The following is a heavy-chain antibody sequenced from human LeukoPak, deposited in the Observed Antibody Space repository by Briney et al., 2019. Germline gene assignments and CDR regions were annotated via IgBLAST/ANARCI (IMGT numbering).Heavy chain of an antibody. CDR1: GLTFSSHT. J-gene: IGHJ3*02. CDR2: ISSDSETI. D-gene: IGHD1-26*01. Sequence: SGGSLRLSCAASGLTFSSHTINWVRQAPGKGLECASSISSDSETIYYGDSVRGRFTISRDNAKNSLYLQMDSLRADDTAVYYCARKPITGSHSGAFDIWGQGTMVTVSS. V-gene: IGHV3-48*04. CDR3: ARKPITGSHSGAFDI.